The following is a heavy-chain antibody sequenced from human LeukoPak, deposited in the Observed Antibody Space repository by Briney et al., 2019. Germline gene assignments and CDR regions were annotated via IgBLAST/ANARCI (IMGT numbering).Heavy chain of an antibody. CDR3: ARQPPRRGGSYYKDYYYYMDV. Sequence: SQTLSLTCTVSGGSISSGSYYWSWIRQPPGKGLEWIGEINHSGSTNYNPSLKSRVTISVDTSKNQFSLKLSSVTAADTAVYYCARQPPRRGGSYYKDYYYYMDVWGKGTTVTVSS. CDR1: GGSISSGSYY. J-gene: IGHJ6*03. CDR2: INHSGST. D-gene: IGHD3-10*01. V-gene: IGHV4-39*01.